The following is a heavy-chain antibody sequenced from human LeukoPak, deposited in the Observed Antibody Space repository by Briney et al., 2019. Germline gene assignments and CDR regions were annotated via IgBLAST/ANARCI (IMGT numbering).Heavy chain of an antibody. J-gene: IGHJ4*02. Sequence: GGSLRLSCAASGFTFSSYWMSWVRQAPGKGLEWVANIKQDGSEKYYVDSVKGRFTISRDNAKNSLYLQMNSLRADDTAVYYCARDGTFTDYGDYGAYACWGQGTLVTVSS. CDR3: ARDGTFTDYGDYGAYAC. V-gene: IGHV3-7*01. D-gene: IGHD4-17*01. CDR1: GFTFSSYW. CDR2: IKQDGSEK.